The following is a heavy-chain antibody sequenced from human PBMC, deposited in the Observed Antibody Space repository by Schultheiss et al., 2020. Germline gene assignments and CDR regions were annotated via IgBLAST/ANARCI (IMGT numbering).Heavy chain of an antibody. V-gene: IGHV3-33*01. J-gene: IGHJ6*02. Sequence: GGSLRLSFAASGFTFSSYGMHWVRQAPGKGLEWVAVIWYDGSNKYYADSVKGRFTISRDNSKNTLYLQMNSLRGEDTDVYYCARGGHRTTVTTYGMDVWGQGTTVTVSS. D-gene: IGHD4-11*01. CDR3: ARGGHRTTVTTYGMDV. CDR2: IWYDGSNK. CDR1: GFTFSSYG.